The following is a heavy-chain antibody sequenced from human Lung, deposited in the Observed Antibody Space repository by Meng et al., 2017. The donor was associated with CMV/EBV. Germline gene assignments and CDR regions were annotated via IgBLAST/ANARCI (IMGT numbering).Heavy chain of an antibody. CDR3: AKELEYCSGGSCYSDGLGY. J-gene: IGHJ4*02. CDR1: FSSYG. CDR2: IRYDGSNK. V-gene: IGHV3-30*02. Sequence: FSSYGMHLVRQAPGKGLEWVAFIRYDGSNKYYADSVKGRFTISRDNSKNTLYLQMNSLRAEDTAVYYCAKELEYCSGGSCYSDGLGYWGQGTLVTVSS. D-gene: IGHD2-15*01.